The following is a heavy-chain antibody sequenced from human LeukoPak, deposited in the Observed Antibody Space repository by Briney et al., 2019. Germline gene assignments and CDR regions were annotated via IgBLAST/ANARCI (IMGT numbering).Heavy chain of an antibody. CDR1: GGSISSFY. J-gene: IGHJ4*02. CDR2: ISYSGST. CDR3: ARQRRAVAGMFDY. V-gene: IGHV4-59*08. Sequence: SETLSLTCTVSGGSISSFYWSWIRQPPGKGLEWIGYISYSGSTNYNPSLKSRVTMSVDTSKNQFSLELSSVTAADTAVYFCARQRRAVAGMFDYWGQGTLVTVSS. D-gene: IGHD6-19*01.